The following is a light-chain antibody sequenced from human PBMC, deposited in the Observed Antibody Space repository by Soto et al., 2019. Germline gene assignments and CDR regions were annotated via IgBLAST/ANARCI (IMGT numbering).Light chain of an antibody. V-gene: IGLV3-1*01. CDR2: QDS. J-gene: IGLJ2*01. CDR3: QGWDSSTVV. Sequence: SYELTQPPSVSVSPGQTASITCSGDKLGDKYACWYQQKPGQSPVLVIYQDSKRPSGSPERFSGSNSGNTATLTISGTQAMDEADYYCQGWDSSTVVFGGGTKRTVL. CDR1: KLGDKY.